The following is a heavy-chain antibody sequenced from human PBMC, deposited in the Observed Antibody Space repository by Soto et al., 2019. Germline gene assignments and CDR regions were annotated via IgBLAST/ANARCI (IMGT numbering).Heavy chain of an antibody. D-gene: IGHD4-17*01. Sequence: SETLSLTCAVYGGSFSGYYWSWIRQPPGKGLEWIGEINHSGSTNYNPSLKSRVTISVDTSKNQFSLKLSSVTAADTAVYYCARSPTVTTDWYYFDYWGQGTLVTVSS. CDR3: ARSPTVTTDWYYFDY. V-gene: IGHV4-34*01. CDR1: GGSFSGYY. J-gene: IGHJ4*02. CDR2: INHSGST.